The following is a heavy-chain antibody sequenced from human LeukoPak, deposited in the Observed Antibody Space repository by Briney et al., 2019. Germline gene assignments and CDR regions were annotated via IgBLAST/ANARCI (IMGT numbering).Heavy chain of an antibody. V-gene: IGHV3-11*01. J-gene: IGHJ4*02. CDR2: SSSSGTTI. D-gene: IGHD3/OR15-3a*01. CDR3: ARRRDFIDY. Sequence: GGSLRLSCAASGFTHSDYYMSWIRQAPGKGLEWVSYSSSSGTTIYYADSVKGRFAISRDNAKNSLYLQMNSLRAEDTAVYYCARRRDFIDYWGQGTLVTVSS. CDR1: GFTHSDYY.